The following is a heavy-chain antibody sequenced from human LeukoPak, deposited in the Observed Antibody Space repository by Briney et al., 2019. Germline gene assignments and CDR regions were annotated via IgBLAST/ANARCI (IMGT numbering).Heavy chain of an antibody. CDR1: KFTLTAYN. D-gene: IGHD1-26*01. Sequence: GGSLRLSCAASKFTLTAYNMHWVRQVPGKGLEWLAIISHDGNTGHYADSVKGRFTISRDNSKDTVDLQMNSLRADDTAVYYCARDFRWAFDLWGQGTVVSVSS. V-gene: IGHV3-30-3*01. CDR3: ARDFRWAFDL. CDR2: ISHDGNTG. J-gene: IGHJ4*02.